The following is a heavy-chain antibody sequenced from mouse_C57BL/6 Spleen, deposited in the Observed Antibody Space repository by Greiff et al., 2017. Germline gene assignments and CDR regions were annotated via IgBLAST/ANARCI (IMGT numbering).Heavy chain of an antibody. Sequence: VQLQQPGAELVRPGSSVKLFCKASGYTFTSYWMHWVKQRPIQGLEWIGNIDPSDSETHYNQKFKDKATLTVDKSSSTAYMQLSSLTSEDSAVYYCARDPYYGSSYAMDYWGQGTSVTVSS. CDR2: IDPSDSET. V-gene: IGHV1-52*01. J-gene: IGHJ4*01. CDR3: ARDPYYGSSYAMDY. CDR1: GYTFTSYW. D-gene: IGHD1-1*01.